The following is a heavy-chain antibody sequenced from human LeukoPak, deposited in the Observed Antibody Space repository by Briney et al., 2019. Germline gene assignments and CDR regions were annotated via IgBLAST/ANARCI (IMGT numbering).Heavy chain of an antibody. Sequence: PGGSLRLSCAPPGFTFSSNWMHWVRHGPGKGLGWVSRIKTDGSSTTYADSVKGRFTISRDNAKDTLYLQMNSLRVEDTAVYYCARASPASYGDFDIWGQGTMVTVSS. J-gene: IGHJ3*02. CDR3: ARASPASYGDFDI. V-gene: IGHV3-74*03. CDR1: GFTFSSNW. CDR2: IKTDGSST. D-gene: IGHD4-17*01.